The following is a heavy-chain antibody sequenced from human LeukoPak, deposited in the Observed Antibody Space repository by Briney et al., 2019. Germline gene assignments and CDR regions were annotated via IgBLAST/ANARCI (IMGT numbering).Heavy chain of an antibody. D-gene: IGHD1-7*01. CDR1: GFTFSDYG. J-gene: IGHJ5*01. CDR3: AKDRGNYSTTADS. CDR2: IWYDGTNK. Sequence: PGRSLRLSCAASGFTFSDYGIHWVRQAPGKGLEWVAVIWYDGTNKYYGDSVKGRFTISRDNSKNTLYLQMNSLRAEDTAVYYCAKDRGNYSTTADSWGQGTLVTVSS. V-gene: IGHV3-33*06.